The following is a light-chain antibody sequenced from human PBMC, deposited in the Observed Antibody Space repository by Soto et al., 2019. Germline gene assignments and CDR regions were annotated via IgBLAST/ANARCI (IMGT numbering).Light chain of an antibody. V-gene: IGKV3-20*01. Sequence: ESVLTQSPATMSLSPGERATLSCRASQSFSSYLAWYQQKPGQAPRLLIYGASSRATGIPDRFSGSGSGTDFTLTISRLEPEDFAVYYCQQYGSSITFGQGTRLENK. J-gene: IGKJ5*01. CDR3: QQYGSSIT. CDR2: GAS. CDR1: QSFSSY.